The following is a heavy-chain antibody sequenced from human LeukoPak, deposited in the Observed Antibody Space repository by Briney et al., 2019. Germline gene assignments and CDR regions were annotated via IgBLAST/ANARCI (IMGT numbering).Heavy chain of an antibody. V-gene: IGHV4-34*01. CDR3: ASWYDFWSGYFMGWFDP. CDR2: IYYSGST. D-gene: IGHD3-3*01. CDR1: GGSFSGYY. Sequence: SETLSLTCAVYGGSFSGYYWSWIRQPPGKGLEWIGSIYYSGSTYYNPSLKSRVTISVDTSKNQFSLKLSSVTAADTAVYYCASWYDFWSGYFMGWFDPWGQGTLVTVSS. J-gene: IGHJ5*02.